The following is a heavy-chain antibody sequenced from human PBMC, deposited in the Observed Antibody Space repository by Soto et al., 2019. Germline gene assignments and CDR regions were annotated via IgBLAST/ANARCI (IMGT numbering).Heavy chain of an antibody. J-gene: IGHJ5*02. CDR3: ASAAGDIVLQNWFDP. Sequence: VQLVESGGGVVQPGRYRRISWAASGFTFISYGMHWVRQAPGKGLGRVAVIWYDGSNKYYADTVKGRFTISRDNSKNMLYLQMNSLRAEDTPVYYCASAAGDIVLQNWFDPWGQGTLVTVSS. CDR2: IWYDGSNK. V-gene: IGHV3-33*01. CDR1: GFTFISYG. D-gene: IGHD2-15*01.